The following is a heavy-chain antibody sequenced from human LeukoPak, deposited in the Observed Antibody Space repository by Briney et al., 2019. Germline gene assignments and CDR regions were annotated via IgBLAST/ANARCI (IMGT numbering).Heavy chain of an antibody. J-gene: IGHJ2*01. CDR3: AREFQDGYNFGYFDL. CDR2: IKQDGSEK. D-gene: IGHD5-24*01. Sequence: PGGSLRLSCAASGFTFSSYWMSWVRQAPGKGLGWVANIKQDGSEKYYVDSVKGRFTISRDNAKNSLYLQMNSLRAEDTAVYYCAREFQDGYNFGYFDLWGRGTLVTVSS. V-gene: IGHV3-7*01. CDR1: GFTFSSYW.